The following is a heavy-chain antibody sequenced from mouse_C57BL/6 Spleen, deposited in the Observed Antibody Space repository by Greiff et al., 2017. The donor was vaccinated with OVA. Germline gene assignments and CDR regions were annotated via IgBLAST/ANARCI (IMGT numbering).Heavy chain of an antibody. CDR1: SYTFTSYW. D-gene: IGHD1-1*01. CDR3: ARSRTVNYAMDY. V-gene: IGHV1-64*01. CDR2: IHPNSGST. Sequence: QVQLQQPGAELVKPGASVKLSCKASSYTFTSYWMHWVKQRPGQGLEWIGMIHPNSGSTNYNEKFKSKATLTVDKSSSTAYMQLSSLTSEDSAVYYCARSRTVNYAMDYWGQGTSVTVSS. J-gene: IGHJ4*01.